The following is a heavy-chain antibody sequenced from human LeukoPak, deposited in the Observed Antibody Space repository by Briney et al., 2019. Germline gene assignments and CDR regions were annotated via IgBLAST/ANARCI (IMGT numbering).Heavy chain of an antibody. CDR1: GFTFSSYS. CDR3: AKGRPYYYGSGSSHFDY. Sequence: GGSLRLSCAASGFTFSSYSMNWVRQAPGKGLEWVSSISSSSSYIYYADSVKGRFTISRDNAKNTLYLQMNSLRAEDTAVYYCAKGRPYYYGSGSSHFDYWGQGTLVTVSS. D-gene: IGHD3-10*01. CDR2: ISSSSSYI. J-gene: IGHJ4*02. V-gene: IGHV3-21*04.